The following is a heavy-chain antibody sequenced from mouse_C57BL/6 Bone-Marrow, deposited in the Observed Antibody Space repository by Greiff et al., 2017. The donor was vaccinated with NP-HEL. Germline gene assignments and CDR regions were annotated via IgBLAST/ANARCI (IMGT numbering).Heavy chain of an antibody. Sequence: QVQLQQPGAELVKPGASVKLSCKASGYTFTSYWMHWVKQRPGQGLEWIGMIHPNSGSTNYNEKFKSKATLTVDKSSSTAYMQLSSLTSEDSAVYYCARIRQLRLRGAWFAYWGQGTLVTVSA. CDR3: ARIRQLRLRGAWFAY. CDR2: IHPNSGST. CDR1: GYTFTSYW. V-gene: IGHV1-64*01. J-gene: IGHJ3*01. D-gene: IGHD3-2*02.